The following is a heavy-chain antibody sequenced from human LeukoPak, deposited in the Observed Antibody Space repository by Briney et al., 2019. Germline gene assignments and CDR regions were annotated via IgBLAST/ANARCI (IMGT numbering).Heavy chain of an antibody. J-gene: IGHJ4*02. D-gene: IGHD4/OR15-4a*01. Sequence: ASVKVSCKASGYTFTSYDINWVRQAPGQGLQWMGWINPNTGGTNYAQKFQGRVTMTRDTSISTAYMELSRLRSDDTAVYYCASGDYGDPPLNYWGQGTLVTVSS. CDR3: ASGDYGDPPLNY. CDR2: INPNTGGT. V-gene: IGHV1-2*02. CDR1: GYTFTSYD.